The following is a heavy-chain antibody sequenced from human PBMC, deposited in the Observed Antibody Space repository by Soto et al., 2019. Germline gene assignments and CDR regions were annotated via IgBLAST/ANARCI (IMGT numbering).Heavy chain of an antibody. V-gene: IGHV3-23*01. D-gene: IGHD1-26*01. CDR2: ISGSGGST. CDR1: VFTVSSYA. CDR3: AKDNPSGSYYPH. J-gene: IGHJ4*02. Sequence: GGSLRLSCAASVFTVSSYAMSWVRQAPGKGLEWVSAISGSGGSTYYADSVKGRFTISRDNSKNTLYLQMNSLRAEDTAVYYCAKDNPSGSYYPHWGQGTLVTVSS.